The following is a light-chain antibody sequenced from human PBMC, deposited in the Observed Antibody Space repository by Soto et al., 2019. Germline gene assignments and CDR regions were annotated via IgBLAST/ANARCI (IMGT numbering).Light chain of an antibody. J-gene: IGLJ2*01. CDR1: SSDVGSHNF. CDR3: CSYAGTTTWV. V-gene: IGLV2-23*02. Sequence: QSVLTQPASVSGSPGQSITISCTGTSSDVGSHNFVSWYQQRPGKAPKLMIFEVTKRPSGVSSRFSASKSGNTASLTISGVQAEDEADYYGCSYAGTTTWVFGGGTKVTVL. CDR2: EVT.